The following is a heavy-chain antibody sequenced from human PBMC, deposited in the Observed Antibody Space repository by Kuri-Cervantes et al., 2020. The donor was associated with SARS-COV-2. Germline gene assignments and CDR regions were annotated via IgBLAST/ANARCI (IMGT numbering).Heavy chain of an antibody. J-gene: IGHJ4*02. CDR3: AKDLGFGELLSGVVNDY. CDR2: VWYDGSNK. D-gene: IGHD3-10*01. Sequence: GGSLRLSCAASGLTFSSYGMHWVRQAPGKGLEWVAVVWYDGSNKYYADSVKGRFTISRDNSKNTLYLQMNSLRAEDTAVYYCAKDLGFGELLSGVVNDYWGQGTLVTVSS. V-gene: IGHV3-33*06. CDR1: GLTFSSYG.